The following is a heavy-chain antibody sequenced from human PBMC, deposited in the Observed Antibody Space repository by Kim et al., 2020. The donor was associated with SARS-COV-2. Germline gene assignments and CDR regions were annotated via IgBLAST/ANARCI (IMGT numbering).Heavy chain of an antibody. CDR1: GGSISSSNW. V-gene: IGHV4-4*02. CDR3: ARDAGGSGRGGVFDI. J-gene: IGHJ3*02. D-gene: IGHD3-10*01. CDR2: IYHSGST. Sequence: SETLSLTCAVSGGSISSSNWWSWVRQPPGKGLEWIGEIYHSGSTNYNPSLKSRVTISVDKSKNQFSLKLSSVTAADTAVYYCARDAGGSGRGGVFDIWGQGKMGTVSS.